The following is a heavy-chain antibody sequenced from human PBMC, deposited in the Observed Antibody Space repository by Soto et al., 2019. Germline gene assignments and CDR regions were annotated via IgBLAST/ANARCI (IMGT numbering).Heavy chain of an antibody. Sequence: ASVKVSCKASGYTFTDYYINWVRQAPGQGLEWMGWINPNSGATNSAQKFQGWVTMTRDTSITTAYMELSRLISDDTAVYYCARAPRTIATPGSLAFWGQGTLVTVSS. CDR3: ARAPRTIATPGSLAF. V-gene: IGHV1-2*04. J-gene: IGHJ4*02. D-gene: IGHD6-13*01. CDR2: INPNSGAT. CDR1: GYTFTDYY.